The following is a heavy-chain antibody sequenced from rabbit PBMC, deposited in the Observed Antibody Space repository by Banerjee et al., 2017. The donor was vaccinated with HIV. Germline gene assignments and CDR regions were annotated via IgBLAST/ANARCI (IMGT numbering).Heavy chain of an antibody. CDR3: ARSTSGYDIGDL. D-gene: IGHD1-1*01. Sequence: QSLEESGGGLVQPGASLTLTCTASGFSFSGSYYMCWVRQAPGKGLEWIACIYAGNSVGTYYASWAKGRFTISKTSSTTVTLQMTSLTAADTATYFCARSTSGYDIGDLWGPGTLVTVS. V-gene: IGHV1S40*01. CDR2: IYAGNSVGT. CDR1: GFSFSGSYY. J-gene: IGHJ4*01.